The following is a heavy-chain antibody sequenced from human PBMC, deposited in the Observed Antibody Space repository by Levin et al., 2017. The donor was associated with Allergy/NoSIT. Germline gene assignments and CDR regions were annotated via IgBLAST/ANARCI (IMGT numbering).Heavy chain of an antibody. CDR2: FYTSDDT. CDR1: GDSVSSHY. J-gene: IGHJ3*02. V-gene: IGHV4-4*07. Sequence: SETLSLICTVSGDSVSSHYWNWIRQPAGKGLEWLGRFYTSDDTNYNPSLKSRVTMSFDTSKNHFSLKLSSVTAAGPAVYYCARGGRSNCDNESCYSRNAFNIWGRGTMVIVSS. CDR3: ARGGRSNCDNESCYSRNAFNI. D-gene: IGHD2-21*01.